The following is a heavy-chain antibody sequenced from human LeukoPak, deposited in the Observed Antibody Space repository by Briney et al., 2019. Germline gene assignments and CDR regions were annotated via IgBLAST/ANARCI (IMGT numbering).Heavy chain of an antibody. CDR3: ARGRRCRMGSYLNWVEDY. CDR1: GGSFSGYY. J-gene: IGHJ4*02. CDR2: INHCGST. Sequence: KSSETLSLTCAVYGGSFSGYYWSWIRQPPAKGLQGIGEINHCGSTNYNPSLKTRVNISVDAYKNQFSLKLSSVTAGDTAVYFCARGRRCRMGSYLNWVEDYCGEGSLVTVSS. V-gene: IGHV4-34*01. D-gene: IGHD3-10*01.